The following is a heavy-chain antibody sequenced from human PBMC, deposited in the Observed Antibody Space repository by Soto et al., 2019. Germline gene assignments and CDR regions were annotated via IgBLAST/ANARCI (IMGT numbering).Heavy chain of an antibody. CDR2: MSSSGVTV. CDR3: ARNTISAAGADYYGLDV. CDR1: GFTFSDYY. D-gene: IGHD6-13*01. J-gene: IGHJ6*02. Sequence: GGSLRLSCAGSGFTFSDYYMSWIRQAPGQGLEWVSYMSSSGVTVFYADSVKGRFTISRDNAKNSLYLQMYSLRAEDSAVYYCARNTISAAGADYYGLDVWGQGTTVTVYS. V-gene: IGHV3-11*01.